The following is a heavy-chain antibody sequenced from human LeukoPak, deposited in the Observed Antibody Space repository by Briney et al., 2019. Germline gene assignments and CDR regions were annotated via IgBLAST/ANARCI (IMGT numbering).Heavy chain of an antibody. CDR1: GGSFSGYY. Sequence: PSETLSLTCAVYGGSFSGYYWSWIRQPPGKGLEWIGEINHSGSTDYNPSLKSRVTISVDTSKNQFSLMLSSVTAADTAVYYCARHSSGGYLDYWGQGTLVTVSS. CDR2: INHSGST. CDR3: ARHSSGGYLDY. D-gene: IGHD6-19*01. V-gene: IGHV4-34*01. J-gene: IGHJ4*02.